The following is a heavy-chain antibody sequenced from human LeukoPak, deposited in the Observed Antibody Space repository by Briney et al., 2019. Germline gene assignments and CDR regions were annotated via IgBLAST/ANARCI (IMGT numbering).Heavy chain of an antibody. CDR1: GYTFTSYG. V-gene: IGHV1-18*01. Sequence: ASVKVSCKASGYTFTSYGVSWVRQAPGQGLEWMGWISAYNGNTNYAQKLQGRVTMTTDTSTSTAYMELRSLRSDDTAVYYCARARTMIVAGDAFDIWGQGTVVTVSS. CDR3: ARARTMIVAGDAFDI. J-gene: IGHJ3*02. CDR2: ISAYNGNT. D-gene: IGHD3-22*01.